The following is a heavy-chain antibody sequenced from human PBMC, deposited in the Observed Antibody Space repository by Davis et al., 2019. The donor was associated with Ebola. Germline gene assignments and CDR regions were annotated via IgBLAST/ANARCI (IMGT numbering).Heavy chain of an antibody. CDR1: GYSFTSYW. Sequence: PGGSLRLSCKGSGYSFTSYWIGWVRQMPGKGLEWMGIIYPGDSDTRYSPSFQVQVTIAADESISTAYLQWSSLKASDTAMYYCASWIQQSNYFDYWGQGTLVTVSS. V-gene: IGHV5-51*01. CDR2: IYPGDSDT. J-gene: IGHJ4*02. CDR3: ASWIQQSNYFDY. D-gene: IGHD5-18*01.